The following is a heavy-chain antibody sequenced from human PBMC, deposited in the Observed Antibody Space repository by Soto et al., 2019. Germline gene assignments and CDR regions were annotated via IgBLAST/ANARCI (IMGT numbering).Heavy chain of an antibody. CDR2: VHYSGNT. D-gene: IGHD2-15*01. V-gene: IGHV4-38-2*02. CDR3: ARQDRVVAEGRWFDP. CDR1: GYSISSGYH. Sequence: SETLSLTCTVSGYSISSGYHWAWIRQPPGKGLEWLGSVHYSGNTYYNPSLKSRLTISVDKSKNQFSLNLSSVTAADTAVYYCARQDRVVAEGRWFDPWGQGTLVTV. J-gene: IGHJ5*02.